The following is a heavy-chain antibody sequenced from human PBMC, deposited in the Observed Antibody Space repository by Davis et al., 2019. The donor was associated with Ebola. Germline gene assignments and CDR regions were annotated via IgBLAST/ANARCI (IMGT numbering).Heavy chain of an antibody. J-gene: IGHJ4*02. CDR3: ARMAYSSSSFDY. CDR1: GGSFSGYY. Sequence: SETLSLTCAVYGGSFSGYYWSWIRQPPGKGLEWIGEINHSGSTNYNPSLKSRVTISVDTSKNQFSLKLSSVTAADTAVYYCARMAYSSSSFDYWGQGTLVTVSS. V-gene: IGHV4-34*01. D-gene: IGHD6-6*01. CDR2: INHSGST.